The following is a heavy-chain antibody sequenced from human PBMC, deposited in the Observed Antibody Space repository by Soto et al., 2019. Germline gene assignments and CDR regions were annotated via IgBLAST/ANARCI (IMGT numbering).Heavy chain of an antibody. CDR2: IKSKTDGRTA. CDR1: GFNLSHPW. D-gene: IGHD3-9*01. Sequence: GGSLRLSCAASGFNLSHPWMTWVRQAAGKGLQWVGRIKSKTDGRTADYAAPVKGRFTISRDDSKNTVYLQMNSLKTEDTAVYYCTTGIYYDILTGYHDVAYWGQGTLVTVSS. J-gene: IGHJ4*02. V-gene: IGHV3-15*01. CDR3: TTGIYYDILTGYHDVAY.